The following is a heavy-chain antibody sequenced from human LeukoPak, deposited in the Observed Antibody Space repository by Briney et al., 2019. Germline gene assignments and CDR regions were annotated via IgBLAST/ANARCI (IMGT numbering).Heavy chain of an antibody. CDR1: GGSFSGYY. Sequence: PSETLSLTCAVYGGSFSGYYWSWIRQPPGKGLEWIGYIYYSGSAYYNPSLKSRVTISVDTSKDQFSLKLTSVTAADTAVYYCARDRGSVTSRYFDLWGRGTLVTVSS. V-gene: IGHV4-30-4*01. CDR3: ARDRGSVTSRYFDL. CDR2: IYYSGSA. J-gene: IGHJ2*01. D-gene: IGHD2-15*01.